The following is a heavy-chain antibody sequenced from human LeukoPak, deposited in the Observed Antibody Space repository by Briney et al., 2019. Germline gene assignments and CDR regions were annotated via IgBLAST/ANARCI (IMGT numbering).Heavy chain of an antibody. J-gene: IGHJ6*03. Sequence: PSETLSLTCAVSGYSISSGDYYWSWIRQPPGKGLEWIGYIYYSGSTYYNPSLKSRVTISVDTSKNQFSLKLSSVTAADTAVYYCARDPYSSSARPYYYYMDVWGKGTTVTVSS. CDR3: ARDPYSSSARPYYYYMDV. CDR1: GYSISSGDYY. V-gene: IGHV4-30-4*08. D-gene: IGHD6-6*01. CDR2: IYYSGST.